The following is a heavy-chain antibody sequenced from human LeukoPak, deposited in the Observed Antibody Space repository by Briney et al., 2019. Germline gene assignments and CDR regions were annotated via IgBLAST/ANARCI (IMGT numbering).Heavy chain of an antibody. CDR2: IYYSGST. D-gene: IGHD5-24*01. Sequence: SETLSLTCTVSGGSISSYYWSWIRQPPGKGLEWIGYIYYSGSTNYNPSLKSRVTISVDTSKNQFSLKLSSVTAADTAVYYCARVEMATTTDAFDIWGQGTMVTVSS. CDR1: GGSISSYY. CDR3: ARVEMATTTDAFDI. J-gene: IGHJ3*02. V-gene: IGHV4-59*01.